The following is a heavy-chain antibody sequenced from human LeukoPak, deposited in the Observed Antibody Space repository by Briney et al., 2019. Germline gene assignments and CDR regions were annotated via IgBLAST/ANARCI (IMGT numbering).Heavy chain of an antibody. Sequence: TLSLTCAVSGGSISSGGYSWSWIRQPPGKGLEWIGYIYHSGSTYYNPSLKSRVTISVDRSKNQFSLKLSSVTAADTAVYYCARAAMYYYDSSGHFDYWGQGTLVTVSS. CDR2: IYHSGST. J-gene: IGHJ4*02. V-gene: IGHV4-30-2*01. D-gene: IGHD3-22*01. CDR3: ARAAMYYYDSSGHFDY. CDR1: GGSISSGGYS.